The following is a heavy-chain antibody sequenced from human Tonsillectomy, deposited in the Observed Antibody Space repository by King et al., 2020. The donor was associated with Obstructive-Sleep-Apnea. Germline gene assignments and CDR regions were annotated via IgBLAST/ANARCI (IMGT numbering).Heavy chain of an antibody. D-gene: IGHD4-17*01. J-gene: IGHJ4*02. CDR2: ISWDSGNI. Sequence: VQLVESGGGLVQPGRSLRLSCAASGFTFDDYSMHWGRQAPGKGREWVSSISWDSGNIAYADSVKGRFTTSRDNAKNSLYLQMNSLRGEDTALYYCAKGPYGDYVRLYFDYWGQGTLVTVSS. CDR3: AKGPYGDYVRLYFDY. CDR1: GFTFDDYS. V-gene: IGHV3-9*01.